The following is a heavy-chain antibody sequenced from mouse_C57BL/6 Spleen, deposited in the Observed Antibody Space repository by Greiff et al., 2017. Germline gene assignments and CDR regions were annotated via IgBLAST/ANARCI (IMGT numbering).Heavy chain of an antibody. D-gene: IGHD1-1*01. J-gene: IGHJ2*01. CDR2: IHPSDSDT. CDR1: GYTFTSYW. Sequence: QVQLQQPGAELVKPGASVKVSCKASGYTFTSYWMHWVKQRPGQGLEWIGRIHPSDSDTNYNQKFKGKATLTVDKSSSTAYMQLSSLTSEDSAVYYRALVTTVVATYYFDYWGQGTTLTVSS. CDR3: ALVTTVVATYYFDY. V-gene: IGHV1-74*01.